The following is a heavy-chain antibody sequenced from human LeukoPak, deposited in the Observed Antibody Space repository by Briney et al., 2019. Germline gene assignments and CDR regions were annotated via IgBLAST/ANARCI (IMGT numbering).Heavy chain of an antibody. CDR2: INHSGHT. CDR3: AKQRGYSYGYVLYYFDY. J-gene: IGHJ4*02. D-gene: IGHD5-18*01. V-gene: IGHV4-34*01. CDR1: VGSFTNYH. Sequence: SETLSLTCAVYVGSFTNYHWSWIRQPPGKGLEWIGEINHSGHTKYSPSLKSRVTISADTAKNQFSLKMTSLTAADTAVYYCAKQRGYSYGYVLYYFDYWGQGTLVTVSS.